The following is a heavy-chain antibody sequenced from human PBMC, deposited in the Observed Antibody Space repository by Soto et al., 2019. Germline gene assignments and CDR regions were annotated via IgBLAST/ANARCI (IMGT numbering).Heavy chain of an antibody. Sequence: SETLSLTCTVSGGSISSGGYYWSWIRQHPGKGLEWIGYIYYSGSTYYNPSLKSRVTISVDTSKNQFSLKLSSVTAADTAVYYCARRGITMVRGVADWGQGTLVTVSS. D-gene: IGHD3-10*01. V-gene: IGHV4-31*03. J-gene: IGHJ4*02. CDR2: IYYSGST. CDR3: ARRGITMVRGVAD. CDR1: GGSISSGGYY.